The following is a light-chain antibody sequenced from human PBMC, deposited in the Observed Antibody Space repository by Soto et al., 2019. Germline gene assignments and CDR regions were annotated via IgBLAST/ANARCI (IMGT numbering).Light chain of an antibody. J-gene: IGKJ2*01. Sequence: DIQMIQSPSSLSASVGDRVTITCRASQIISSYLNWYQQKPGKDPKLLIYAASSLQSGVPSRFSGSGSGTDFTLTISSLQPEDFATYYCQQSYSTPMYTFGQGTKVDIK. CDR1: QIISSY. CDR3: QQSYSTPMYT. V-gene: IGKV1-39*01. CDR2: AAS.